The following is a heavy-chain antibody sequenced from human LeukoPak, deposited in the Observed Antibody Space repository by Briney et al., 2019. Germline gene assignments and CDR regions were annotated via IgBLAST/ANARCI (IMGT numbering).Heavy chain of an antibody. J-gene: IGHJ3*01. CDR3: AKATRSSLVASFDV. CDR2: ISWNSDGI. CDR1: GFTFDNSA. D-gene: IGHD2-8*02. Sequence: GRSLRLSCAAPGFTFDNSAMLWVRRAPGKGREWVSGISWNSDGIHYADSVKGRFTISRDNAKNSLYVQMDSLRAEDTVLYYCAKATRSSLVASFDVWGQGTMVSVFS. V-gene: IGHV3-9*01.